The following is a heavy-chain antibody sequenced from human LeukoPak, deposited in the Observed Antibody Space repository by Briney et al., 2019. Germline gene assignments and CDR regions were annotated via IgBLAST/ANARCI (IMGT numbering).Heavy chain of an antibody. CDR3: AKESGDHFEAFDI. Sequence: PGGSLRLSCAGSGFTFNNYAMHWVRQAPGKGLEWVAGISYEGSNKFYAESVKGRFTISRDNSKTTLYLQMNSLGAEDTAVYYCAKESGDHFEAFDIWGQGTMVTVSS. V-gene: IGHV3-30*04. CDR1: GFTFNNYA. CDR2: ISYEGSNK. D-gene: IGHD1-26*01. J-gene: IGHJ3*02.